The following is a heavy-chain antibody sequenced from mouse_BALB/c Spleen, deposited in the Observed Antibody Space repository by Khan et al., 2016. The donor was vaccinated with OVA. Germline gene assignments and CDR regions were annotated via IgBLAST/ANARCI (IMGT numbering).Heavy chain of an antibody. CDR3: ARTARIKY. CDR1: GYSITSGYG. D-gene: IGHD1-2*01. Sequence: EVQLQESGPGLVKPSQSLSLTCTVTGYSITSGYGWNWIRQFPGNKLEWMGYISYSGSPNYNPSLKSRISITRDTSKNQFFLPLNSVTTEDTATYYCARTARIKYWGQGTTLTVSS. J-gene: IGHJ2*01. V-gene: IGHV3-2*02. CDR2: ISYSGSP.